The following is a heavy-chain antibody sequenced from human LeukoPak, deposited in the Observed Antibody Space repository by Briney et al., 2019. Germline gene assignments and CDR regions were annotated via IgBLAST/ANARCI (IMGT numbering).Heavy chain of an antibody. D-gene: IGHD3-16*02. CDR3: ARDSRLGELSLYDHFYYFDL. CDR1: GGSISSYY. Sequence: SETLSLTCTVSGGSISSYYWSWIRQPPGKGLEWIGYIYYSGSTNYNPSLKSRVTISVDTSKNQFSLKLSSVTAADTAVYYCARDSRLGELSLYDHFYYFDLWGRGTLVTVSS. J-gene: IGHJ2*01. V-gene: IGHV4-59*01. CDR2: IYYSGST.